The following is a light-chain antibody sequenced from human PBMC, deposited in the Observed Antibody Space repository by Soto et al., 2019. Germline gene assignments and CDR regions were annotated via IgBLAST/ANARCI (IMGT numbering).Light chain of an antibody. V-gene: IGLV2-8*01. CDR3: SSYAGSNNYV. CDR1: SSDVGGYNY. J-gene: IGLJ1*01. CDR2: EVS. Sequence: QSALTQPPSASGSPGQSVTISCTGTSSDVGGYNYVSCYQQHPGKAPKLMIYEVSKRPSGVPDRFSGSKSGNTASLTASGLQAEDEDDYFCSSYAGSNNYVFGAGTKLAAL.